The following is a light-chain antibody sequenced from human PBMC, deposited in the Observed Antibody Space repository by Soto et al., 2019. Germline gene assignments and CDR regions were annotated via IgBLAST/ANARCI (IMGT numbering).Light chain of an antibody. CDR2: GAS. Sequence: EIVMTQSPATRSLSPGERATLSCRASESVSNNLAWYQPKAGQAPSLLIYGASTRATGIPARFSGSGSGTEFTLTIRSLKSEDFAVYYCQQYSIWRTLGQGTKVDIK. V-gene: IGKV3-15*01. CDR1: ESVSNN. CDR3: QQYSIWRT. J-gene: IGKJ1*01.